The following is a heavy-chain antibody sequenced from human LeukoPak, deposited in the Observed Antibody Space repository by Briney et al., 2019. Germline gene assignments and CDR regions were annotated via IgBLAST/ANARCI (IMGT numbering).Heavy chain of an antibody. CDR2: ISGGGDNR. CDR1: GFTFSTYS. V-gene: IGHV3-23*01. J-gene: IGHJ4*02. D-gene: IGHD3-16*01. CDR3: AKGQITRSDRFDY. Sequence: GGSLRLSCAASGFTFSTYSMTWVRQAPGKGLEWVSIISGGGDNRYYADSVKGRFTISRDNSKNTLYLQMNSLRAEDTAVYYCAKGQITRSDRFDYWGQGTLVTVSS.